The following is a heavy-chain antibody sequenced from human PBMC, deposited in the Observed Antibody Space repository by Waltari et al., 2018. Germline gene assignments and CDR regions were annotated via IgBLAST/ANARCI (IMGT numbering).Heavy chain of an antibody. V-gene: IGHV1-3*01. D-gene: IGHD6-13*01. CDR3: ARDPYSSPAFDY. J-gene: IGHJ4*02. CDR2: INAGNGNT. CDR1: GYTFTSYA. Sequence: QVQLVQSGAEVKKPGASVKVSCKASGYTFTSYALHWVRQAPGQRLEWMGWINAGNGNTKYSQKFQGRVTITRDTSASTAYMELSSLRSEDTAVYYCARDPYSSPAFDYWGQGTLVTVSS.